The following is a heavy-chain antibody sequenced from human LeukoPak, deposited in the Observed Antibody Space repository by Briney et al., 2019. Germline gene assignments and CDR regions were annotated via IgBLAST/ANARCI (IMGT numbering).Heavy chain of an antibody. CDR3: ARAHYDILTGYYHFDY. V-gene: IGHV4-59*12. D-gene: IGHD3-9*01. Sequence: SETLSLTCTVSGGSISSYYWSWIRQPPGKGLEWIGYIYYSGSTNYNPSLKSRVTISVDKSKNQFSLKLSSVTAADTAVYYCARAHYDILTGYYHFDYWGQGTLVTVSS. J-gene: IGHJ4*02. CDR1: GGSISSYY. CDR2: IYYSGST.